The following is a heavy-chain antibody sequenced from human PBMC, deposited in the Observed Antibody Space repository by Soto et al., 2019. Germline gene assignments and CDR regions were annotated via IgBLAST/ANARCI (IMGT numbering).Heavy chain of an antibody. V-gene: IGHV3-21*01. D-gene: IGHD2-2*01. Sequence: GGSLRLSCVASGFTFSSYSMTWVRQAQGKELEWVSSISSSSSYIYYADSVKGRFTISRDNAKNSLYLQMNSLRAEDTAVYYCARDGAYCSSTSCSYYFDYWGQGTLVTVSS. CDR1: GFTFSSYS. CDR2: ISSSSSYI. J-gene: IGHJ4*02. CDR3: ARDGAYCSSTSCSYYFDY.